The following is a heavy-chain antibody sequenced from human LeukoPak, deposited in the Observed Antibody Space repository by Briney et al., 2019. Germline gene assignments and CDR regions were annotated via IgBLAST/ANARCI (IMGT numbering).Heavy chain of an antibody. CDR3: ARDGDQTGYFDY. Sequence: SETLSLTCTVSGGSISSYYWSWIRQPAGKGMEWVGRIYTSGSTNYNPSLKSRVTMSVDTSKNQFSLKLSFVTAADTAVYYCARDGDQTGYFDYWGQGTLVTVSS. J-gene: IGHJ4*02. D-gene: IGHD7-27*01. CDR1: GGSISSYY. CDR2: IYTSGST. V-gene: IGHV4-4*07.